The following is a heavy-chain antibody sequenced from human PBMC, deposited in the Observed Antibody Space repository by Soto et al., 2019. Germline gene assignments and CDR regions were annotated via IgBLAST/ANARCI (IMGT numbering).Heavy chain of an antibody. CDR2: LTPNSANT. CDR3: AREGVRGMDV. J-gene: IGHJ6*02. V-gene: IGHV1-8*01. D-gene: IGHD3-16*01. Sequence: VQLWQSGAEVKRPGPSVRASCKASGNTFTSYDTTWVRQATGKGLEWLEWLTPNSANTGNAQQFQGRVTMTRNTSVGTAYMELSSLRSEDTVVYYSAREGVRGMDVWGQGTTVTGSS. CDR1: GNTFTSYD.